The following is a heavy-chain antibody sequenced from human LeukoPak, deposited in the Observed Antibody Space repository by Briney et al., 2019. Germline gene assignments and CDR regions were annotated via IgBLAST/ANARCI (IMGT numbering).Heavy chain of an antibody. CDR1: GYIFTSYY. CDR3: ARDGYSGYDLPFNWFDP. CDR2: INPNGGST. Sequence: VASVKVSCRASGYIFTSYYIHWVRQAPGQGLEWMGIINPNGGSTSYAQKFQGRVTMTRDTSTSTVYMELSSLRSDDTAVYYCARDGYSGYDLPFNWFDPWGQGTLVTVSS. J-gene: IGHJ5*02. D-gene: IGHD5-12*01. V-gene: IGHV1-46*01.